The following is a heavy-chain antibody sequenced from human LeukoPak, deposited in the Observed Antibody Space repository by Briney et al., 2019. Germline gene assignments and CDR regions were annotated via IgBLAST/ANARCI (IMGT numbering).Heavy chain of an antibody. CDR3: AKALRQVVPAAHDAFDI. V-gene: IGHV3-9*03. CDR2: ISWNSGSI. D-gene: IGHD2-2*01. J-gene: IGHJ3*02. Sequence: GRSLRLSCAASGFTFDDYAMHWVRHAPGKGLEWVSGISWNSGSIGYADSVKGRFTISRDNAKNSLYLQMNSLRAEDMALYYCAKALRQVVPAAHDAFDIWGQGTMVTVSS. CDR1: GFTFDDYA.